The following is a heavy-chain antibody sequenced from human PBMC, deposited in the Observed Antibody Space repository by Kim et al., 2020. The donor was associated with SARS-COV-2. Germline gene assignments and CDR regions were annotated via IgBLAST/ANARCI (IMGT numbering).Heavy chain of an antibody. Sequence: GGSLRLSCAASGFSFSSYPMNWVRQAPGKGLEWVSYISSESGTIYYTDSVKGRFTISRDDAKNSLFLQMNSLRDEDTAVYYCARDLGIGAPGGWGMDVWGQGTTVTVSS. CDR3: ARDLGIGAPGGWGMDV. J-gene: IGHJ6*02. D-gene: IGHD6-13*01. CDR1: GFSFSSYP. V-gene: IGHV3-48*02. CDR2: ISSESGTI.